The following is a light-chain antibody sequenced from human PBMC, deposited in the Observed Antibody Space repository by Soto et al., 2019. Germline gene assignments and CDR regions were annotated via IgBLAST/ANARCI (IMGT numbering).Light chain of an antibody. V-gene: IGLV1-47*01. J-gene: IGLJ2*01. Sequence: QSVLTQPTSASGTPGQRVTISCSGSSSNIGSNYVYWYQQLPGTAPKLLIYRNNQRPSGVPDRFSGSKSGTSASLAISGLRSEDESAYYCAAWDDSLSGVVFGGGTKVTVL. CDR3: AAWDDSLSGVV. CDR2: RNN. CDR1: SSNIGSNY.